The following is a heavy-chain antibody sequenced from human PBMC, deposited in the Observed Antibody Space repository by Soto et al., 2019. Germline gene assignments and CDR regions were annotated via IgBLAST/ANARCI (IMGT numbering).Heavy chain of an antibody. V-gene: IGHV4-4*02. CDR2: IYRTGST. J-gene: IGHJ4*02. CDR3: ASRDPGTSVDY. Sequence: SETLSLTCAVSGASFTSNDWWTWVRQPPGRGLEWIGEIYRTGSTNYNPSLKSRVTISLDKSEDQFSLKVTSLTAADTAVYYCASRDPGTSVDYWGQGTLVTVS. CDR1: GASFTSNDW. D-gene: IGHD1-7*01.